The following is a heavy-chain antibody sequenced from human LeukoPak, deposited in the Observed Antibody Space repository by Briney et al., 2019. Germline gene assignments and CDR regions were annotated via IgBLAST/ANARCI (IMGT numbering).Heavy chain of an antibody. CDR3: ARNIPVTRWGY. J-gene: IGHJ4*02. D-gene: IGHD2-21*01. CDR1: GFTFGDYA. V-gene: IGHV3-23*01. Sequence: PGRSLRLSCTASGFTFGDYAMSWVRQAPGKGLEWVSAISGSGGSTYYADSVKGRFTISRDNSKNTVYLQMNSLRAEDTAVYYCARNIPVTRWGYWGQGTLVTVSS. CDR2: ISGSGGST.